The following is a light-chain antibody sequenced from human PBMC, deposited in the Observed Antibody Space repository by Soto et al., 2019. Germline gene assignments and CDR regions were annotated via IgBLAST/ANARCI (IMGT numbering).Light chain of an antibody. CDR2: DAS. Sequence: EIVFTQSPGTLSLSPGERAALSCRASQSLSSSCLAWYPQRRGQAPRLLIYDASTRETGIPDRFSGSGSGTEFTRTISRLEPEDFAVDFCQQCGGEPLTFGGGTKVDIK. CDR3: QQCGGEPLT. J-gene: IGKJ4*01. V-gene: IGKV3-20*01. CDR1: QSLSSSC.